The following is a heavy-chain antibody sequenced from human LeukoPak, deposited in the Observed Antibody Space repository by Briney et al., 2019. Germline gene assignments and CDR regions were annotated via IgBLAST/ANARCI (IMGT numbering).Heavy chain of an antibody. CDR2: IKPDGSVK. Sequence: GGSLRLSCTASGFTFNTYWMSWVRQAPGNGLEWVANIKPDGSVKYYVDSVKGRFTISRDNAKNSLYLQMNSLRAEDTALYYCAKDLNYYGSGSYYPHFDYWGQGTLVTVSS. CDR1: GFTFNTYW. V-gene: IGHV3-7*03. J-gene: IGHJ4*02. CDR3: AKDLNYYGSGSYYPHFDY. D-gene: IGHD3-10*01.